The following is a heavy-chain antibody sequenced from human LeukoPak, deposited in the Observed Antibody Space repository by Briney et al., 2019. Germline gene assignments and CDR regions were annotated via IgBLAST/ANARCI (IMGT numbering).Heavy chain of an antibody. J-gene: IGHJ6*02. Sequence: SETPSLTCTVSGGSISSYYWSWIRQPAGKGLEWIGRIYTSGSTNYNPSLKSRVTMSVDTSKNQFSLKLSSVTAADTAVYYCARDSNTVTDVFYYYYGMDVWGQGTTVTVSS. V-gene: IGHV4-4*07. CDR1: GGSISSYY. D-gene: IGHD4-17*01. CDR2: IYTSGST. CDR3: ARDSNTVTDVFYYYYGMDV.